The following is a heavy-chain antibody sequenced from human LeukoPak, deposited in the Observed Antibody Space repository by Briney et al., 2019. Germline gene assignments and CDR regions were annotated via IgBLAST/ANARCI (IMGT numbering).Heavy chain of an antibody. CDR2: IYHSGST. Sequence: SETLSLTCPVSGYSISSGYYWGWIRQPPGKGLEWIGSIYHSGSTYYNPSLKSRVTISVDTSKNQFSLKLSSVTAADTAVYYCARARRGAYYYYYMDVWGKGTTVTVSS. V-gene: IGHV4-38-2*02. CDR3: ARARRGAYYYYYMDV. D-gene: IGHD3-10*01. J-gene: IGHJ6*03. CDR1: GYSISSGYY.